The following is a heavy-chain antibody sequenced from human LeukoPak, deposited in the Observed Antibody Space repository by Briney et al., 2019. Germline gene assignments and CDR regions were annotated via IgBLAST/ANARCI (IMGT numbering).Heavy chain of an antibody. V-gene: IGHV4-34*01. CDR3: ARVRGGSYYPPDY. J-gene: IGHJ4*02. D-gene: IGHD1-26*01. CDR1: GGSFSGYY. CDR2: INHSGST. Sequence: SETLSPTCAVYGGSFSGYYWSWIRQPPGKGLEWIGEINHSGSTNYNPSLKSRVTISVDTSKNQFSLKLSSVTAADTAVYYCARVRGGSYYPPDYWGQGTLVTVSS.